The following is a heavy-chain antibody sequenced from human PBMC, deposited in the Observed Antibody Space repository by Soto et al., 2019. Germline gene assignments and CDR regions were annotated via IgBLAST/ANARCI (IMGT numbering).Heavy chain of an antibody. D-gene: IGHD3-22*01. CDR1: GASISSSGYY. CDR2: IYYSGST. Sequence: TLPLTCTVSGASISSSGYYWGWIRQPPGKGLDWIGYIYYSGSTYYNPSLKSRVSISVDTSQNQFSLKLSSVTAADTAVYYCASLSAGYYYDSSGYYFDYWGQGTLVTVSS. J-gene: IGHJ4*02. CDR3: ASLSAGYYYDSSGYYFDY. V-gene: IGHV4-31*03.